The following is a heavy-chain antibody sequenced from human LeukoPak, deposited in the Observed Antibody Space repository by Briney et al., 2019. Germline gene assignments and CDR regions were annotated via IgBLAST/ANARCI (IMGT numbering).Heavy chain of an antibody. CDR2: ISSSGSTI. J-gene: IGHJ4*02. CDR3: ARDGAIIAAAGTAFDY. Sequence: GGSLRLSCAASGFTFSDYYMSWIRQAPGKGLEWVSYISSSGSTIYYADSVKGRFTISRDNAKDSLYLQMNSLRAEDTAVYYCARDGAIIAAAGTAFDYWGQGTLVTVSS. D-gene: IGHD6-13*01. CDR1: GFTFSDYY. V-gene: IGHV3-11*04.